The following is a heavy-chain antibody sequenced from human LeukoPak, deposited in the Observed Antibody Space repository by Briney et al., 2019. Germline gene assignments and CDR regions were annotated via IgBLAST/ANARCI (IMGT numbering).Heavy chain of an antibody. CDR2: SYYSGST. D-gene: IGHD2-2*01. Sequence: PSETLSLTCTVSGGSITHYYWTWIRQPPGKTLEWIGYSYYSGSTKYNPSLKSRVTLSVDTSNNQFSLNLRSVTAADTAVYYCAREGPAASTFFYYFMDVWGKGTTVTVSS. J-gene: IGHJ6*03. CDR3: AREGPAASTFFYYFMDV. CDR1: GGSITHYY. V-gene: IGHV4-59*01.